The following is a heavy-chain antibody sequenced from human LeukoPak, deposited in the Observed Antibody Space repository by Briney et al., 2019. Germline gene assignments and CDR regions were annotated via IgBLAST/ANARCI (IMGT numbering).Heavy chain of an antibody. CDR1: GFTFDDYG. CDR3: VCLGLGGLSLD. V-gene: IGHV3-20*04. J-gene: IGHJ4*02. Sequence: GGSLRLSCAASGFTFDDYGMSWVRQAPGKGLEWVSNINWNGGSTGYADSVRGRFTISRDNAKNTLYLQMNSLRVEDTAVYYCVCLGLGGLSLDWGQGTLVTVSS. CDR2: INWNGGST. D-gene: IGHD3-16*01.